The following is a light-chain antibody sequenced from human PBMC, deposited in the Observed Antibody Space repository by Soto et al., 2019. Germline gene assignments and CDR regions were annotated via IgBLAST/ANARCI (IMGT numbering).Light chain of an antibody. Sequence: DIQMTQSPSSLSASVGDRVTITCRASQSVTNYLNWYQQKPGKAPILQIYSASTLQSGVPSRFSGSGSGTDFTLTISTLQPEDFATYFCQQSYDTRMYTFGQGTKLEI. V-gene: IGKV1-39*01. J-gene: IGKJ2*01. CDR3: QQSYDTRMYT. CDR2: SAS. CDR1: QSVTNY.